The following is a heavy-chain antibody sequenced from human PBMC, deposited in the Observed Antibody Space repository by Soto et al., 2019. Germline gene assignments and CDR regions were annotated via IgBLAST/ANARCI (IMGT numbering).Heavy chain of an antibody. J-gene: IGHJ3*02. D-gene: IGHD2-15*01. CDR2: IYYSGNT. V-gene: IGHV4-31*03. CDR3: ARGRDCSGGSCYSGVDI. CDR1: GGSISSGGYY. Sequence: SETLSLTCTVSGGSISSGGYYWSWIRQHPGKGLEWIGYIYYSGNTYYNPSLKSRVTISVDTSKNQFSLKLSSVTAADTAVYYCARGRDCSGGSCYSGVDIWGQGTMVTVSS.